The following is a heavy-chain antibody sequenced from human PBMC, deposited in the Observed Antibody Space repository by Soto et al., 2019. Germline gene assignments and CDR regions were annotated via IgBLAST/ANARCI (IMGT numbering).Heavy chain of an antibody. CDR2: IYYSGST. D-gene: IGHD3-9*01. V-gene: IGHV4-31*03. CDR3: ASTRRGRYFDWTRRGPYGMDV. Sequence: QVQLQESGPGLVKPSQTLSLTCTVSGGSISSGGYYWSWIRQHPGKGLEWIGYIYYSGSTYYNPSLKSRVTMSVDTSKNQFSLKLSSVTAADTAVYYCASTRRGRYFDWTRRGPYGMDVWGQGTTVTVSS. J-gene: IGHJ6*02. CDR1: GGSISSGGYY.